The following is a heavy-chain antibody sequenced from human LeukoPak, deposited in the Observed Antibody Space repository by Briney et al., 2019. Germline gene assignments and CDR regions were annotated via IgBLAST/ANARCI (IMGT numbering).Heavy chain of an antibody. D-gene: IGHD2-2*01. J-gene: IGHJ4*02. CDR2: ISGSGGST. CDR1: GFTFSNYA. CDR3: AKVLWAAHQYYFDY. V-gene: IGHV3-23*01. Sequence: LPGGSLRLSCAASGFTFSNYAMSWVRQAPGKGLEWVSAISGSGGSTYYADSVKGRFTISRDNSKNTLYLQMNSLRAEDTAVYYCAKVLWAAHQYYFDYWGQGTLVTVSS.